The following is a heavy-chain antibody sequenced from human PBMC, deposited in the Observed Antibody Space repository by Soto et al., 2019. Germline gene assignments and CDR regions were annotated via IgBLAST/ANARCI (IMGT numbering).Heavy chain of an antibody. CDR3: GYKEYRSNGYYFAF. J-gene: IGHJ4*02. CDR2: MYSGGST. CDR1: GGSITSSTSY. V-gene: IGHV4-39*01. D-gene: IGHD4-4*01. Sequence: QLQLQESGPGLVKPSETLSLTCTVSGGSITSSTSYWGWIRQPPGKGLEWIANMYSGGSTYYNPSLKSRVAISVDRSKNQFSLKLSAVTAADTAEYYCGYKEYRSNGYYFAFWGQGTLVTVPA.